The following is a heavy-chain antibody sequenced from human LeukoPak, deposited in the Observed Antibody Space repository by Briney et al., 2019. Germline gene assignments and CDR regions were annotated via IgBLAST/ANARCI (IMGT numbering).Heavy chain of an antibody. CDR3: AREVLGDYYFDY. CDR1: GFTVSSNY. V-gene: IGHV3-66*01. D-gene: IGHD3-16*01. J-gene: IGHJ4*02. CDR2: IYSGGST. Sequence: GGSLRLSCAASGFTVSSNYMSWARQAPGKGLEWVSVIYSGGSTYYADSVKGRFTISRDNSKNTLYLQMNSLRAEDTAVYYCAREVLGDYYFDYWGQGTLVTVSS.